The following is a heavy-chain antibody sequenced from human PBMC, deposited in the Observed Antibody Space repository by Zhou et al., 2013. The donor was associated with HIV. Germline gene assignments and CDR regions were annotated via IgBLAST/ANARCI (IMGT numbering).Heavy chain of an antibody. J-gene: IGHJ4*01. Sequence: QVQLRQWGTGLLKPSETLSLTCAVYGGSFTKYYWNWIRQSPERGLEWIGEINHLGSTRFNPSLESRVVMSVDTSKNQFSLTLKSLTAADTGMYYCVRRGYDDQVGKICFDNWGHGNSVTVAS. V-gene: IGHV4-34*02. CDR2: INHLGST. CDR3: VRRGYDDQVGKICFDN. CDR1: GGSFTKYY. D-gene: IGHD3-16*01.